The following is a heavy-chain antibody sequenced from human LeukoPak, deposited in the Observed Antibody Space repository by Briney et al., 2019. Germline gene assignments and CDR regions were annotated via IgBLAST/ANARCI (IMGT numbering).Heavy chain of an antibody. Sequence: GRSLRLSCAASGFTFSTYWMHWVRQAPGKGRVWVARIRPEGTTTAYADSVKGRFTISRDNAKNTLFLQMNSLSAEDTAVYYCARDLDWILFDYWGQGTLVTVSS. CDR1: GFTFSTYW. J-gene: IGHJ4*02. V-gene: IGHV3-74*03. CDR2: IRPEGTTT. CDR3: ARDLDWILFDY. D-gene: IGHD3-9*01.